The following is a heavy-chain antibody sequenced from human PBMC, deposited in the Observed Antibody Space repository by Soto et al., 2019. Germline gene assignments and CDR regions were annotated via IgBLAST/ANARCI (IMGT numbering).Heavy chain of an antibody. J-gene: IGHJ4*02. CDR2: ITSDTKTI. CDR1: GFNFKIYS. V-gene: IGHV3-48*02. CDR3: SRSVEGPFDY. Sequence: EVQLVESGGDLVQRGGSLRLSCVASGFNFKIYSMNWVRQAPGKGLEWFAYITSDTKTIKYVDSVKGRFTISRDNDRNLVYLHMNSLRDEDTAVYYCSRSVEGPFDYWGQGTVVTVSS. D-gene: IGHD6-19*01.